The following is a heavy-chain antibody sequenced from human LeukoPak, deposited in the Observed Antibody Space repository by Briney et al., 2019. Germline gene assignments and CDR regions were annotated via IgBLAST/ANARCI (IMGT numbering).Heavy chain of an antibody. CDR3: ARELGASPPDY. V-gene: IGHV4-59*01. J-gene: IGHJ4*02. Sequence: SSETLSLTCAVYGGSFSGYYWSWIRQPPGKGLEWIGYIYYSGSTNYNPSLKSRVTISVDTSRNQFSLKLSSVTAADTAVYYCARELGASPPDYWGQGTLVTVSS. CDR1: GGSFSGYY. CDR2: IYYSGST. D-gene: IGHD2-2*01.